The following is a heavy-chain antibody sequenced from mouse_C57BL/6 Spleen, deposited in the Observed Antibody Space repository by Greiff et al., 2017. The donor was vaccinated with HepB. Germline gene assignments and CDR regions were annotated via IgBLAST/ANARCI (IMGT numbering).Heavy chain of an antibody. V-gene: IGHV1-69*01. Sequence: QVQLQQSGAELVMPGASVKLSCKASGYTFTSYWMHWVKQRPGQGLEWIGEIDPSDSYTNYNQKFKGKSTLTVDKSSSTAYMQLSSLTSEDSAVYYCARRGITTVVAPGYFDVWGTGTTVTVSS. CDR2: IDPSDSYT. D-gene: IGHD1-1*01. J-gene: IGHJ1*03. CDR1: GYTFTSYW. CDR3: ARRGITTVVAPGYFDV.